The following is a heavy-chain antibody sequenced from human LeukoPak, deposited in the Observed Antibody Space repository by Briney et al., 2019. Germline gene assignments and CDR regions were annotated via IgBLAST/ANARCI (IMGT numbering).Heavy chain of an antibody. J-gene: IGHJ4*02. CDR3: VKAGTGYCTGGKCYRPLDF. CDR1: GFSFSDSA. V-gene: IGHV3-9*01. CDR2: VGVTNDYV. D-gene: IGHD2-8*02. Sequence: GRSLRLSCAASGFSFSDSAMHWVRQAPGKGLEWVSGVGVTNDYVAYADSVKGRFSISRDNAKNSLYLQMNSLRAEDTALYHCVKAGTGYCTGGKCYRPLDFWGQGALVTVSS.